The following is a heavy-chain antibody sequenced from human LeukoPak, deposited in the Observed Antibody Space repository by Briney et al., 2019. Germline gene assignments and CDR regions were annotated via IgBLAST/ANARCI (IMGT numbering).Heavy chain of an antibody. CDR1: GGSISAYY. V-gene: IGHV4-59*01. Sequence: SKTLSLTCTVSGGSISAYYWSWIRQPPGKGLEWIGYIHYSGTTNYYPSLKSRVTIALDTSKNQFSLKLNSVTAADTAVYYCARFGTTSSRFFDQWGQGTLVTVSS. CDR3: ARFGTTSSRFFDQ. CDR2: IHYSGTT. D-gene: IGHD1-14*01. J-gene: IGHJ4*02.